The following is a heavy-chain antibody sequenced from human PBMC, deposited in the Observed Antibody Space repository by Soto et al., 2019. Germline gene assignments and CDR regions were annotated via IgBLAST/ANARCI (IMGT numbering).Heavy chain of an antibody. D-gene: IGHD3-22*01. CDR3: ALRSMAVVPEY. CDR1: GGSISGYY. CDR2: LYNGRSA. J-gene: IGHJ4*02. Sequence: SETLSLTCTVSGGSISGYYWSWLRQPPGKGLESIGYLYNGRSANYNPSLKSRVTLSVDTPTNQCSLTLSSMTAANTAVYYCALRSMAVVPEYWGQGTLVTVS. V-gene: IGHV4-59*01.